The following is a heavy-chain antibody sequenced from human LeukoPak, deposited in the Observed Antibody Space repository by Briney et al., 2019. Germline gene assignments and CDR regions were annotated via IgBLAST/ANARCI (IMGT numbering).Heavy chain of an antibody. J-gene: IGHJ4*02. D-gene: IGHD6-13*01. Sequence: PSETLCLTCAVYGGSFSGFYWSWIRQPPGKELEWIGEINHSVSTNYNPSLKSRVTISVDTSRNQFSLKLSSVTAADTAVYYCARGEAGYSSSWSLFALDYWGQGTLVPVSS. CDR2: INHSVST. CDR1: GGSFSGFY. CDR3: ARGEAGYSSSWSLFALDY. V-gene: IGHV4-34*01.